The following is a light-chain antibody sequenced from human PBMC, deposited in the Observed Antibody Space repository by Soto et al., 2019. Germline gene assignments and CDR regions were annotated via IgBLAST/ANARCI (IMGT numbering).Light chain of an antibody. Sequence: ESVLTKSPGTRSLSPGDRATLSCRASQTVRNNYLAWYQQKHGQAPKLLIHDASSRATGIPDRFSGGGSGTDFILTISRLEPEDFAVYYCQQFSSYPLTFGGGTKVDIK. V-gene: IGKV3-20*01. CDR1: QTVRNNY. CDR3: QQFSSYPLT. J-gene: IGKJ4*01. CDR2: DAS.